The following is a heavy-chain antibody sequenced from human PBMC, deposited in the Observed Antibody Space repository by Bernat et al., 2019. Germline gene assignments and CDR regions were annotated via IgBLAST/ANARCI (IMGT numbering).Heavy chain of an antibody. CDR1: GFSFSSYA. J-gene: IGHJ2*01. CDR3: AKLQGQCRDSSCPGYWHFDL. Sequence: EVQLVESGGGLVQPGASLRLSCAASGFSFSSYAMTWVRQAPGGGLGLEWVSGIIGSGGITYYADSVKGRFTISRDNSENTLYLHMSGLRAEDTAVYYCAKLQGQCRDSSCPGYWHFDLWGRGTLVTVSS. V-gene: IGHV3-23*04. D-gene: IGHD6-6*01. CDR2: IIGSGGIT.